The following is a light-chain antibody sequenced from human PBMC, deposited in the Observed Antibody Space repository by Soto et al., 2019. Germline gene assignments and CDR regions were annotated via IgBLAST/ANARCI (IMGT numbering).Light chain of an antibody. CDR3: QQYGSSPQYT. V-gene: IGKV3-20*01. CDR1: QSVSSNY. J-gene: IGKJ2*01. CDR2: GAS. Sequence: EIVLTQSPGTLSLSPGERATLSCRASQSVSSNYLAWYQQRPGQAPRLLIYGASSRATGIPDRFSGSGSGTDFTLTISRLEPEDYAVYYCQQYGSSPQYTFGQGTKLESK.